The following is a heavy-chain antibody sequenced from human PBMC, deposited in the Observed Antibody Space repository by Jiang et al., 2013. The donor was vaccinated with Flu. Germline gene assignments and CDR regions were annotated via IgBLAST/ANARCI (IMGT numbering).Heavy chain of an antibody. V-gene: IGHV3-33*01. D-gene: IGHD3-10*01. Sequence: AASGFTFSSYGMHWVRQAPGKGLEWVAVIWYDGSNKYYADSVKGRFTISRDNSKNTLYLQMNSLRAEDTAVYYCARPYGSGALDYWGQGTLVTVSS. J-gene: IGHJ4*02. CDR2: IWYDGSNK. CDR3: ARPYGSGALDY. CDR1: GFTFSSYG.